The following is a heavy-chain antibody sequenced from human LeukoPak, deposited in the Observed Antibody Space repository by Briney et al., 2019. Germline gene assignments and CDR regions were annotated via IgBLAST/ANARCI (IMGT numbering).Heavy chain of an antibody. V-gene: IGHV1-69*06. D-gene: IGHD3-10*01. CDR2: IIPIFGTA. CDR1: GGTFSSYA. J-gene: IGHJ1*01. Sequence: ASVKVSCKASGGTFSSYAISWVRQVPGQGLEWMGGIIPIFGTANYAQKFKGRVTITADKSTSTAYMELSSLRSEDTAVYYCAADYYGSGSSLKEYFQHWGQGTLVTVSS. CDR3: AADYYGSGSSLKEYFQH.